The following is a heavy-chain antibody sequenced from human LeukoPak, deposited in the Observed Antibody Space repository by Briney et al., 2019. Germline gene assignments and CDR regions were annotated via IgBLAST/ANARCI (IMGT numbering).Heavy chain of an antibody. V-gene: IGHV4-31*03. J-gene: IGHJ4*02. CDR3: ATGLRETLFDY. Sequence: PSQTLSLTCTVSSGSISNGGYYWSWIRQHPGKGLEWIGYVHYSGGTYYNPSLKSRVTISRDTSNNQFSLKLSSVTAADTAVYYCATGLRETLFDYWGQGTLVTDSS. D-gene: IGHD3-16*01. CDR1: SGSISNGGYY. CDR2: VHYSGGT.